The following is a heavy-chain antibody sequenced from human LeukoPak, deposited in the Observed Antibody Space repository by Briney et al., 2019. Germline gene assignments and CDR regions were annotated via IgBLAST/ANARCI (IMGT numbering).Heavy chain of an antibody. J-gene: IGHJ4*02. CDR1: GYTFTSYG. Sequence: ASVKVPCKASGYTFTSYGISWVRQAPGQGLEWMGWISAYNGNTNYAQKLQGRVTMTTDTSPSTAYMELRSLRSDDTAVYYCARVGSPLSYCSSTSCYSFDYWGQGTLVTVSS. CDR3: ARVGSPLSYCSSTSCYSFDY. CDR2: ISAYNGNT. V-gene: IGHV1-18*01. D-gene: IGHD2-2*02.